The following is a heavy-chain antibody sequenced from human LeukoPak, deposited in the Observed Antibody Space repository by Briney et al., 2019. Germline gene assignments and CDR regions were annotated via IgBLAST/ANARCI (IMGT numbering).Heavy chain of an antibody. CDR1: GFTFSSYE. CDR2: ISSSGSTI. V-gene: IGHV3-48*03. J-gene: IGHJ6*04. CDR3: AELGITMIGGV. Sequence: QSGGSLRLSCAASGFTFSSYEMNWVRPAPGKGLEWVSYISSSGSTIYYADSVKGRFTISRDNAKNSLYLQMNSLRAEDTAVYYCAELGITMIGGVWGKGTTVTISS. D-gene: IGHD3-10*02.